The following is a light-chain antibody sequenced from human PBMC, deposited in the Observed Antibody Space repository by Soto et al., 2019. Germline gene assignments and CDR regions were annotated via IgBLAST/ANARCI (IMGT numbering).Light chain of an antibody. V-gene: IGKV3-15*01. CDR2: GAS. CDR3: QQYKHWPPVT. CDR1: QSVNSN. Sequence: ETVMTQSPATLSLSLGERGTLSCRASQSVNSNLALYQQKPGQAPRLLIYGASIRATGVPATFSGSGSGTDLTLTISSLQPEDFAVSFCQQYKHWPPVTFGGGPKVDIK. J-gene: IGKJ4*01.